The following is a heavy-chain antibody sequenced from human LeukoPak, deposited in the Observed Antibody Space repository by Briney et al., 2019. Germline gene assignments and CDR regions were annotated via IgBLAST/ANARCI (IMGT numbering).Heavy chain of an antibody. CDR3: AREIWSEPPYYYYGMDV. CDR2: INTNTGNP. Sequence: ASVKVSCKASGYTFTSYAMNWVRQAPGQGLEWMGWINTNTGNPTYAQGFTGRFVFSLDTSVSTAYLQISSLKAEDTAVYYCAREIWSEPPYYYYGMDVWGQETTVTVSS. CDR1: GYTFTSYA. V-gene: IGHV7-4-1*02. J-gene: IGHJ6*02. D-gene: IGHD1-14*01.